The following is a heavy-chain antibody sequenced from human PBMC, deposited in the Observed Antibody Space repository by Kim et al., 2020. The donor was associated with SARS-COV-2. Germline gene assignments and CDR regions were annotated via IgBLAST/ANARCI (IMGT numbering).Heavy chain of an antibody. Sequence: ASVKVSCKASGYTFTSYAMHWVRQAPGQRLEWMGWINAGNGNTKYSQKFQGIVTITRDTSASTAYMELSSLRSEDTAVYYCARGAVYYDILTGYYLWGQGTLVTVSS. V-gene: IGHV1-3*01. CDR3: ARGAVYYDILTGYYL. J-gene: IGHJ4*02. CDR1: GYTFTSYA. D-gene: IGHD3-9*01. CDR2: INAGNGNT.